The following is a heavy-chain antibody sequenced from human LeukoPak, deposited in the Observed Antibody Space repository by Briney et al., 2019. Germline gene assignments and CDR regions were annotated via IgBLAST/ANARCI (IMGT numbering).Heavy chain of an antibody. V-gene: IGHV3-9*01. CDR2: ISWNSGSI. CDR1: GFTFDDYA. D-gene: IGHD3-10*01. Sequence: GRSLRLSCAASGFTFDDYAMHWVRQAPGKGPEWVSGISWNSGSIGYADSVKGRFTISRDNAKNSLYLQMNSLRAEDTALYYCAKDRRGSGDYGMDVWGQGTTVTVSS. J-gene: IGHJ6*02. CDR3: AKDRRGSGDYGMDV.